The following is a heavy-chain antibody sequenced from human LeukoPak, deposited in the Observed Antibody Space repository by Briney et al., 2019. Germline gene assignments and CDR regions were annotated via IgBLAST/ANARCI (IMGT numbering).Heavy chain of an antibody. J-gene: IGHJ1*01. CDR2: IRYDGSNK. D-gene: IGHD3-10*01. CDR1: GFTFSSYG. V-gene: IGHV3-30*02. CDR3: AKENYGSGSYYNPRAEYFQH. Sequence: GGSLRLSCAASGFTFSSYGMHWVRQAPGKGLEWVAFIRYDGSNKYYADSVKGRFTISRDNSKNTLYLQINSLRAEDTAVYYCAKENYGSGSYYNPRAEYFQHWGQGTLVTVSS.